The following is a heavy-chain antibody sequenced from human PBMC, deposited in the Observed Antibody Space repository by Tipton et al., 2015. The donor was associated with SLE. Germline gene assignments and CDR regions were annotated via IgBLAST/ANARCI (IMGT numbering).Heavy chain of an antibody. D-gene: IGHD5-12*01. V-gene: IGHV4-31*03. CDR1: GDSFSIVGYY. CDR3: ARGGVGGYDYFDY. CDR2: IYHTGTT. J-gene: IGHJ4*02. Sequence: TLSLTCTVSGDSFSIVGYYWSWIRQRPGKGLEWIGIIYHTGTTKYSPSLQRRVAISVDTSKNQFSLKLSSVTAADTAVYYCARGGVGGYDYFDYWGQGTLVTVSS.